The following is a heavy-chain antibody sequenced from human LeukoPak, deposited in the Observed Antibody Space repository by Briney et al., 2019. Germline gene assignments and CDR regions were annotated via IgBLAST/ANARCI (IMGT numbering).Heavy chain of an antibody. Sequence: GGSLRLSCAASGFTFSSYAMSWVRQAPGKGLEWVSAISGSGGGTYYADFVKGRFTISRVNSKNTLYLQMNSLRAEDTAVYYCAKYLQWLKPFDYWGQGTLVTVSS. CDR2: ISGSGGGT. J-gene: IGHJ4*02. V-gene: IGHV3-23*01. D-gene: IGHD6-19*01. CDR1: GFTFSSYA. CDR3: AKYLQWLKPFDY.